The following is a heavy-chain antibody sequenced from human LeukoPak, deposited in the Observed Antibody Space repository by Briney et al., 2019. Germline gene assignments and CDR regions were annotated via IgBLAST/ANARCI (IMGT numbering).Heavy chain of an antibody. D-gene: IGHD3-22*01. CDR2: FDPEEAET. CDR3: AIRRFSYDSSGHYYDLDY. CDR1: GYALTLLS. Sequence: ASVKVSCKLSGYALTLLSIYWVRPAPGKGLEWMGGFDPEEAETIYAQKFQGRVTMTEDTSTDTAYMELRSLRSEDTAIYYCAIRRFSYDSSGHYYDLDYWGQGTPVTVSS. J-gene: IGHJ4*02. V-gene: IGHV1-24*01.